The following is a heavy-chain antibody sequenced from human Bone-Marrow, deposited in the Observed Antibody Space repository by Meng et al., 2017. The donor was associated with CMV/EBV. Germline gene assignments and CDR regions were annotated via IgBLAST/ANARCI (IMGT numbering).Heavy chain of an antibody. D-gene: IGHD3-3*01. CDR2: INHSGST. CDR1: GGSFSGYY. V-gene: IGHV4-34*01. J-gene: IGHJ3*02. CDR3: ARGGPSALRFLEWSLYAFDI. Sequence: GSLRLSCAVYGGSFSGYYWSWIRQPPGKGLEWIGEINHSGSTNYNPSLKSRVTISVDTSKNQFSLKLSSVTAADTAAYYCARGGPSALRFLEWSLYAFDIWGQGTMVTVSS.